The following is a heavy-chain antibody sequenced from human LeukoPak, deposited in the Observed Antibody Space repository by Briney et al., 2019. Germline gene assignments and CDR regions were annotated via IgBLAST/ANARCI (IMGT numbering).Heavy chain of an antibody. D-gene: IGHD3-10*01. CDR1: GYTFTSYD. Sequence: GSVKVSCKASGYTFTSYDINWVRQATGQGLEWMGWMNPNSGNTGYAQKFQGRVTMTRNTSISTAYMELSSLRSEDTAVYYCARAKTYYYGSGSYYDYWGQGTLVTVSS. V-gene: IGHV1-8*01. J-gene: IGHJ4*02. CDR3: ARAKTYYYGSGSYYDY. CDR2: MNPNSGNT.